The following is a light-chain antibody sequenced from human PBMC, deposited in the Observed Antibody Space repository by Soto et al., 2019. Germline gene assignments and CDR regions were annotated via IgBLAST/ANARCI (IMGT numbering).Light chain of an antibody. CDR3: QQYNNFWT. V-gene: IGKV3-15*01. CDR1: QSVSSN. J-gene: IGKJ1*01. CDR2: GAS. Sequence: EIVMTQSPATLSVSPGERATLSCRASQSVSSNLAWYQQKPGQAPRLIIYGASTRATGIPARFSGSGSGTEFTLTISSLESEDFAVYYCQQYNNFWTFGQGNKVEIK.